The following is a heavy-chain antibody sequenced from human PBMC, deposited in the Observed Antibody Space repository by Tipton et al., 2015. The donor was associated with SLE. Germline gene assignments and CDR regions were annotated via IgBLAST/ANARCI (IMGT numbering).Heavy chain of an antibody. CDR2: INPSGGGT. CDR1: GYTFSKYY. CDR3: ARDGDDIVPMMYGRSQPGDL. D-gene: IGHD2-8*01. Sequence: QVQLVQSGAEVKKPGASVRVSCKASGYTFSKYYMHWVRQAPGLGLEWMGIINPSGGGTTYAPKFQGRVTMTKDTSTSTFYLDMSSLRSEDTAVYYCARDGDDIVPMMYGRSQPGDLWGQGTLVTVSS. J-gene: IGHJ5*02. V-gene: IGHV1-46*01.